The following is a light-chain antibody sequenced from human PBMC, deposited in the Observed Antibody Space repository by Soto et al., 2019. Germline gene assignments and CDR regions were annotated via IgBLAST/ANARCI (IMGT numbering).Light chain of an antibody. CDR3: QQYNNWPRT. CDR2: SAS. Sequence: EIVMTQSPSTLSVSPGERASRSCRAIQTVNSNVAWYQQKPGQAPRLLIYSASTRATGIPARFSGSGSGREFTLAISSLQSEDFAVYYCQQYNNWPRTFGQGTKVDI. CDR1: QTVNSN. J-gene: IGKJ1*01. V-gene: IGKV3-15*01.